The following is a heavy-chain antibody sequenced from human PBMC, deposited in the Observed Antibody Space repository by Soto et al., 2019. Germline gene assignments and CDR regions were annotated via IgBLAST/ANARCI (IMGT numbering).Heavy chain of an antibody. J-gene: IGHJ3*02. Sequence: PPDTLSLTCAVSAYSITNAYYWAWIRQPPGKGLEWIGSIYRSGNTYYNPSLKSRVTISVDTSENHFSLKLISATAADTAVYYCARGENDAFEIWGQGTMVTVSS. CDR1: AYSITNAYY. CDR3: ARGENDAFEI. V-gene: IGHV4-38-2*01. CDR2: IYRSGNT.